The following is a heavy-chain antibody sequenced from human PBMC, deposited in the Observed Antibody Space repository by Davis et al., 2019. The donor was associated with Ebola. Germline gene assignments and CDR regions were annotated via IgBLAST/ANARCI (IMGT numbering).Heavy chain of an antibody. D-gene: IGHD2-8*01. CDR3: ASRGPLTAYPALTKWY. CDR2: IIPILGIA. J-gene: IGHJ4*02. Sequence: SVQVFCKASGGTFSSYAISWVRQAPGQGLEWMGRIIPILGIANYAQKCQGRLTITADKSTSTAYMELTILTSEDTAVYFCASRGPLTAYPALTKWYWGQGTLVTVSS. V-gene: IGHV1-69*04. CDR1: GGTFSSYA.